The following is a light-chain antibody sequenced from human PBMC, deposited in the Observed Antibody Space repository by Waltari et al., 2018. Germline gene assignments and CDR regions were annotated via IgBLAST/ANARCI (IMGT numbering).Light chain of an antibody. V-gene: IGLV3-1*01. CDR3: QAWDSSTGV. CDR2: QDS. CDR1: KLGDKY. J-gene: IGLJ1*01. Sequence: SYELTQPPSVSVSPGQPASITCPGDKLGDKYACWYQQKPGQSPVLVIYQDSKRPSGSPERVSGSNSGNTATLTISGTQAMDEADYYCQAWDSSTGVFGTGTKVTVL.